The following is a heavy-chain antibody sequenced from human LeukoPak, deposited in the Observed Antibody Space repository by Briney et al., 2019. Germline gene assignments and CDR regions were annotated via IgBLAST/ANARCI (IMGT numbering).Heavy chain of an antibody. CDR2: INHSGST. Sequence: SETLSLTCDVYGGSFSDYYWSWIRQPPGKGLEWIGEINHSGSTNYNPSLKSRATISVDTSKIQFSLKLSSVTAADTAVYYCARGPRGLGMAGTFDYWGQGTLVTVSS. J-gene: IGHJ4*02. V-gene: IGHV4-34*01. CDR1: GGSFSDYY. CDR3: ARGPRGLGMAGTFDY. D-gene: IGHD6-19*01.